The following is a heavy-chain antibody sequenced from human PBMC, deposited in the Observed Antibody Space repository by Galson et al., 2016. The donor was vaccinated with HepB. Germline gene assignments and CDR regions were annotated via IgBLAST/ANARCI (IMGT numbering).Heavy chain of an antibody. D-gene: IGHD3-3*01. CDR3: ARQKIGVVVMDS. CDR2: IVPVFGST. J-gene: IGHJ4*02. V-gene: IGHV1-69*06. CDR1: GGIFTSYA. Sequence: SVKVSCKASGGIFTSYAVSWARQVPGQRPEWMGAIVPVFGSTNYAEKFQGRVTITADKSTSTAYMELSSLTSDDTGVYFCARQKIGVVVMDSWGRGTLVTVSS.